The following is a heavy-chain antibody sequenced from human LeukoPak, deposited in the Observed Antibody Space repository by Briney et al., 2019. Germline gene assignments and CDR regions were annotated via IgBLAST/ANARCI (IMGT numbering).Heavy chain of an antibody. V-gene: IGHV3-21*01. J-gene: IGHJ3*01. CDR3: ARVDAFDL. CDR2: IHSSSGSI. CDR1: GFNFTNYN. Sequence: PGGSLRLSCAASGFNFTNYNMNWVRQAPGKGLEWVSSIHSSSGSIYYADSLKGRFTISRDNAKNSLYLQMNSLRAEDTAVYYCARVDAFDLWGQGTMVTVSS.